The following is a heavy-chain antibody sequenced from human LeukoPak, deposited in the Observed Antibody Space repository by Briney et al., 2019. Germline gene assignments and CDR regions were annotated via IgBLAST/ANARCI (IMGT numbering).Heavy chain of an antibody. J-gene: IGHJ6*02. CDR2: IYYNGST. D-gene: IGHD1-26*01. CDR1: GGSISSYY. V-gene: IGHV4-59*01. Sequence: PSETLSLTCTVSGGSISSYYWSWIRQPPGKGLQWIGNIYYNGSTNYNPSPKSRVTISVDTSKNQFSLKLSSVTAADTAVYYCAISRSGSYWDYYYYYGMDVWGQGTTVTVSS. CDR3: AISRSGSYWDYYYYYGMDV.